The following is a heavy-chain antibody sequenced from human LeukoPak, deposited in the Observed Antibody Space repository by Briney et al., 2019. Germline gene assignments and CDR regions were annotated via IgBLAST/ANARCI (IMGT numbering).Heavy chain of an antibody. CDR2: ISSNGGST. D-gene: IGHD3-10*01. J-gene: IGHJ4*02. CDR1: GFTFSRYA. CDR3: VKDSSSGSYFDY. V-gene: IGHV3-64D*06. Sequence: PGESLKISCSASGFTFSRYAMHWVRQAPGKGLEYVSAISSNGGSTYYADSVKGRFTIFRDNSRNTLHLQMSSLRVEDTAVYYCVKDSSSGSYFDYWGQGTLVTVSS.